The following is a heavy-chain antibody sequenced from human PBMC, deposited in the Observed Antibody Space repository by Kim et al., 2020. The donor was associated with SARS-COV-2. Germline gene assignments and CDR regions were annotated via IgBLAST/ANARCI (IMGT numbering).Heavy chain of an antibody. J-gene: IGHJ2*01. CDR2: INHSGST. CDR1: GGSFSGYY. Sequence: SETLSLTCAVYGGSFSGYYWSWIRQPPGKGLEWIGEINHSGSTNYNPSLKSRVTISVDTSKNQFSLKLSSVTAADTAVYYCARGHVRTSSWTSIGWYFDLWGRGTLVTVSS. D-gene: IGHD6-13*01. CDR3: ARGHVRTSSWTSIGWYFDL. V-gene: IGHV4-34*01.